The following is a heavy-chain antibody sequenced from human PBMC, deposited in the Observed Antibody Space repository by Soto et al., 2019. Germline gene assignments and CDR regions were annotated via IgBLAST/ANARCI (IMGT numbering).Heavy chain of an antibody. CDR3: ARAVAGSEDWFDP. D-gene: IGHD6-19*01. J-gene: IGHJ5*02. CDR2: LNSDGSST. V-gene: IGHV3-74*01. Sequence: GGSLRLSCAASGFTFSSYWMHWVRQAPGKGLVWVSRLNSDGSSTKYADSVKGRFTVSRDNAKNTLYLQMNSLRAEDTAIYYCARAVAGSEDWFDPWGQGTLVTVSS. CDR1: GFTFSSYW.